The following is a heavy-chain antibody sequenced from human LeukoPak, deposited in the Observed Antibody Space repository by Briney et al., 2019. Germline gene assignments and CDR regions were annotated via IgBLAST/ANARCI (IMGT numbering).Heavy chain of an antibody. CDR1: GITLNNYV. Sequence: GGSLRLSCAVSGITLNNYVMTWVRQAPGKGLEWVAGISDSGGSTKYADSVKGRFTISRDNPKNTLYLQMNSLRAEDTAVYFCAKRGVVIRVILVGFHKEAYYFESWGQGALVTVSS. J-gene: IGHJ4*02. D-gene: IGHD3/OR15-3a*01. CDR2: ISDSGGST. V-gene: IGHV3-23*01. CDR3: AKRGVVIRVILVGFHKEAYYFES.